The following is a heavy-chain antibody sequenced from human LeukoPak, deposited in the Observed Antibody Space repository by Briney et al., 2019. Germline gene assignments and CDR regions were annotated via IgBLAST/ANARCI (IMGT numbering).Heavy chain of an antibody. CDR3: ARAIVVVPAAVGWFDP. V-gene: IGHV4-59*01. D-gene: IGHD2-2*01. Sequence: SETLSVTCTVSGGSISSYYWSWIRQPPGKGLEWIGYIYYSGSTNYNPSLKSRVTISVDTSKNQFSLKLSSVTAADTAVYYCARAIVVVPAAVGWFDPWGQGTLVTVSS. J-gene: IGHJ5*02. CDR1: GGSISSYY. CDR2: IYYSGST.